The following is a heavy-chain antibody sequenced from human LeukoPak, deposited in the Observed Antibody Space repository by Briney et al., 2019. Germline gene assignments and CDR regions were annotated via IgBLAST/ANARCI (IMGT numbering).Heavy chain of an antibody. CDR3: ARLSYYYDSSGSKKDYYFDY. J-gene: IGHJ4*02. CDR1: GGSISSYY. CDR2: IYYSGST. Sequence: SETLSLTCTVSGGSISSYYWSWLRQPPGKGLVWIGYIYYSGSTNYNPSLKSRVTISVDTSKNQFSLKLSSVTAADTAVYYCARLSYYYDSSGSKKDYYFDYWGQGTLVTVSS. D-gene: IGHD3-22*01. V-gene: IGHV4-59*01.